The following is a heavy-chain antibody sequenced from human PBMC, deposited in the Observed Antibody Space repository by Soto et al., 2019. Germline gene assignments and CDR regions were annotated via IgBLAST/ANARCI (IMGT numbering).Heavy chain of an antibody. D-gene: IGHD3-10*01. V-gene: IGHV3-30*18. CDR2: ISHDGHNK. CDR3: TNLDYYGSINPPVRIGY. Sequence: QVQLVESGGGVVEPGRSLRLSCAASGFTFSSYGMHWVRQAPGKGLECVAVISHDGHNKYYGDSVKGRFTISRDNSKNTLYLQMNSLRAEDTAVYYCTNLDYYGSINPPVRIGYWGQGTLVTVFS. J-gene: IGHJ4*02. CDR1: GFTFSSYG.